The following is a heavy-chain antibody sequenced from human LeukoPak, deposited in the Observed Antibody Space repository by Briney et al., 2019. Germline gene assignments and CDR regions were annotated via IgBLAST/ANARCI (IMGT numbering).Heavy chain of an antibody. J-gene: IGHJ3*02. V-gene: IGHV5-51*01. CDR1: GSPFSTYW. Sequence: GGPLHISCEASGSPFSTYWIAWVRQMPGKGLEWVAIIYPRESDTRYSPSFQGHVTISADKSINTAYLQWSSLKSSDIAMYYCARQAPYYINVSGDDAFDIWGQGTMVTVSS. CDR2: IYPRESDT. D-gene: IGHD5-12*01. CDR3: ARQAPYYINVSGDDAFDI.